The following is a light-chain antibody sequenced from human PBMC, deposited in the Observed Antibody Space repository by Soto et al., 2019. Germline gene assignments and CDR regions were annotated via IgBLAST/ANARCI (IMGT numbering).Light chain of an antibody. CDR2: KAS. CDR3: QQYNSDSKT. V-gene: IGKV1-5*03. J-gene: IGKJ1*01. CDR1: QSISSW. Sequence: DIQMTQSPSTLSASVGHRVTITCRASQSISSWLAWYQQKPGKAPKLLIYKASSLESGVPSRFSGSGSGTEFTLTISSLQPDDFATYYCQQYNSDSKTFGQGTKVEIK.